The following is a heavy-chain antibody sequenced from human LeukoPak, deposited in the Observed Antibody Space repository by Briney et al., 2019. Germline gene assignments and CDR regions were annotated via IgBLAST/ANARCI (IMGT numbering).Heavy chain of an antibody. V-gene: IGHV3-66*01. J-gene: IGHJ6*03. Sequence: GGSLSLSWAASGFTVSSNYMSWVRQAPGKGLEWASVIYSGGSTYYADSVKGRFTISRDNSKNTLYLQMNSLRAEDTAVYYCAREQVRYFETDYYYMDVWGKGTTVTISS. D-gene: IGHD3-9*01. CDR2: IYSGGST. CDR3: AREQVRYFETDYYYMDV. CDR1: GFTVSSNY.